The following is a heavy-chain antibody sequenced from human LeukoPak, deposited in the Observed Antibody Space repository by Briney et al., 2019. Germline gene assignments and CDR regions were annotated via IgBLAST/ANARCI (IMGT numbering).Heavy chain of an antibody. CDR1: GFTLSNFA. Sequence: TGGSLRLSCTASGFTLSNFAMSWVRRAPGKGLEWVSGNTGSVEYYANSVKGPFTISRDNSKNTLYLQMNSLVAEDTAKYYGARGSDVASYIELEYWGQGTLVTVSS. CDR2: NTGSVE. V-gene: IGHV3-23*01. CDR3: ARGSDVASYIELEY. J-gene: IGHJ4*02. D-gene: IGHD2-15*01.